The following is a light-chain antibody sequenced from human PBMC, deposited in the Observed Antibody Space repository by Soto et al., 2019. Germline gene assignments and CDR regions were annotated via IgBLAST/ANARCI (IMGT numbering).Light chain of an antibody. CDR1: QSVSSRY. V-gene: IGKV3-20*01. CDR3: QHYNSYSEA. J-gene: IGKJ1*01. CDR2: GAS. Sequence: ENVLTQSPGTLSLSPGETATLSCRASQSVSSRYLAWYQQKPGQAPRLLIYGASSRATGIPDRFSGSGSGTDFTLTISSLQPDDFATYYCQHYNSYSEAFGQGTKVDIK.